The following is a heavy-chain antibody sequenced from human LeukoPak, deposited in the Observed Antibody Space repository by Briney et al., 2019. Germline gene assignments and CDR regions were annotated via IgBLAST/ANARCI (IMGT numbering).Heavy chain of an antibody. CDR1: GFTFTNYW. V-gene: IGHV3-15*01. D-gene: IGHD5-18*01. CDR3: ATEGFTYGYHGIDI. CDR2: IKTKTNGGTA. Sequence: GGSLRLSCAASGFTFTNYWMSWVRRAPGKGLEWVGRIKTKTNGGTADYTPPVKGRFTISRDDSKNTLYLQMNSLKTDDTAVYYCATEGFTYGYHGIDIWGQGTIVTVSS. J-gene: IGHJ3*02.